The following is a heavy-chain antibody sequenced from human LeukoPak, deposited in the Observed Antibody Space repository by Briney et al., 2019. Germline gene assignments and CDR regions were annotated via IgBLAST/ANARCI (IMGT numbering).Heavy chain of an antibody. CDR1: GFGFSSDA. Sequence: GGSLRRSCAASGFGFSSDAMSGVRQTPARGLEWVSSLRGNGETFYADSVKGRFTLSRDDSRNTVYLQLNNLRVEDTAIYYCAKANWVSDADAVWWGQGTLVTVSS. CDR2: LRGNGET. V-gene: IGHV3-23*01. CDR3: AKANWVSDADAVW. J-gene: IGHJ4*02. D-gene: IGHD3-16*01.